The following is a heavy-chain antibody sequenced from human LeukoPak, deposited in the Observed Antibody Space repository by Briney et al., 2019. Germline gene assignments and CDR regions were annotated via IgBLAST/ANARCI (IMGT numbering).Heavy chain of an antibody. CDR3: ARGVGIAAVGSFYYYMDV. CDR2: INTHSGNT. J-gene: IGHJ6*03. CDR1: GYSFNSYG. D-gene: IGHD6-13*01. Sequence: ASVKVSCKASGYSFNSYGINWVRQAPGQGLEWMGWINTHSGNTNYAQKFQGRVTMTTDTSTSTAYMELKSLRSDDTADYYCARGVGIAAVGSFYYYMDVWGKGTTVTVSS. V-gene: IGHV1-18*01.